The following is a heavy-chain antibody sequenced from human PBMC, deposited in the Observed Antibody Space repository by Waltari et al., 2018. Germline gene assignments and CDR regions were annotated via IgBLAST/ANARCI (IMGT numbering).Heavy chain of an antibody. V-gene: IGHV3-33*01. CDR3: ARGRIDDGMDV. D-gene: IGHD2-15*01. J-gene: IGHJ6*02. CDR1: GFTFSSYG. Sequence: QVQLVESGGGVVQPGRSLRLSCAASGFTFSSYGMHWVRQAPGKGLEWVAVIWHDGSNKYYADSVKGRFTISRDNSKNTLYLQMNSLRAEDTAVYYCARGRIDDGMDVWGQGTTVTVSS. CDR2: IWHDGSNK.